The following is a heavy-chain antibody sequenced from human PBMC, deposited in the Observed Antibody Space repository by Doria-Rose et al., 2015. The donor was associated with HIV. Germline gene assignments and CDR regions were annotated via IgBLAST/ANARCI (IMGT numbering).Heavy chain of an antibody. V-gene: IGHV3-21*03. CDR2: ISSSSEYI. J-gene: IGHJ4*02. CDR1: GFTFSRYS. D-gene: IGHD3-22*01. Sequence: LLESGGGLVKPGGSLRLSCAASGFTFSRYSMNWVRQAPGKGLEWVPSISSSSEYIYYVDSVQGRFTISRDNAKNSVYLQMNSLRTEDTAVYYCARDHYDSGGYYRDWGQGTLVTVSS. CDR3: ARDHYDSGGYYRD.